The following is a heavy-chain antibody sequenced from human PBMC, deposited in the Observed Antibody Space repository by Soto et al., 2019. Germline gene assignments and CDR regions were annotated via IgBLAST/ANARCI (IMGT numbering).Heavy chain of an antibody. D-gene: IGHD4-17*01. Sequence: SETLSLTCTVSGGSTSSYYWSWIRQPPGKGLEWIGYIYYSGSTNYNPSLKSRVTISVDTSKNQFSLKLSSVTAADTAVYYCARVDYGDYGYFDYWGQGTLVTVS. CDR2: IYYSGST. J-gene: IGHJ4*02. CDR3: ARVDYGDYGYFDY. CDR1: GGSTSSYY. V-gene: IGHV4-59*01.